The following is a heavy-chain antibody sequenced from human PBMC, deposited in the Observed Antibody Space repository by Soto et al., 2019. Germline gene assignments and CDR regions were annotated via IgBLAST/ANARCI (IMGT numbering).Heavy chain of an antibody. J-gene: IGHJ4*02. CDR1: GFTFSSHA. D-gene: IGHD4-17*01. V-gene: IGHV3-48*01. CDR2: VGSSGDT. Sequence: EVQLVESGGGLVRPGGPLRLSCAASGFTFSSHAMYWVRQAPGKGLEYVSYVGSSGDTNYADSVKGRFTVSRDNDKNSMYLQMDSLRAEDTAVYYCLNGDYYVGQGTLVTVSS. CDR3: LNGDYY.